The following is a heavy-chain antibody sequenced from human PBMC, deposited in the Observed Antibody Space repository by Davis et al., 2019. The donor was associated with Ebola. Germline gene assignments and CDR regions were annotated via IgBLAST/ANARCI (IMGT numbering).Heavy chain of an antibody. Sequence: ASVKVSCKASGYIFTTSAMHWVRHAPGQRLEWMGWVHGGSGNTKYSQRFQGRVTITTDTSASTAYLDLSSLRSDDTAVFYCARATFGYNSGWYADYWGQGTLVTVSS. CDR2: VHGGSGNT. D-gene: IGHD6-19*01. CDR3: ARATFGYNSGWYADY. J-gene: IGHJ4*02. V-gene: IGHV1-3*01. CDR1: GYIFTTSA.